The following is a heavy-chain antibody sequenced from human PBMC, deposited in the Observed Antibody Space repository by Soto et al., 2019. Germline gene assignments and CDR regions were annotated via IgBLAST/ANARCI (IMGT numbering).Heavy chain of an antibody. CDR3: EKDLLRYFDWSPLDY. CDR1: GFTFSNYG. J-gene: IGHJ4*02. D-gene: IGHD3-9*01. V-gene: IGHV3-30*18. CDR2: ISYDGSNK. Sequence: QVQLVESGGGVVQPGRSLRLSCAASGFTFSNYGMHWVRQAPGKGLEWVAVISYDGSNKYYADSVKGRFTISRDNSKNTLYLQMNSLRAEDTAVYYCEKDLLRYFDWSPLDYWGQGTLVTVSS.